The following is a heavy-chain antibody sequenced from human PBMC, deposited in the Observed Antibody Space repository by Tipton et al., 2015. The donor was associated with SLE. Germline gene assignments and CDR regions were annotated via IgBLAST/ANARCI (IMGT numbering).Heavy chain of an antibody. J-gene: IGHJ2*01. Sequence: TLSLTCTVSGGSISSSSYYWGWIRQPPGKGLEWIGSIYYSGSTYYNPSRKSRVTISVDTSKNQFSLKLSSVTAADTAVYYCAWTAAAGSFYWYFDLWGRGNLVTVSS. CDR3: AWTAAAGSFYWYFDL. V-gene: IGHV4-39*07. D-gene: IGHD6-13*01. CDR2: IYYSGST. CDR1: GGSISSSSYY.